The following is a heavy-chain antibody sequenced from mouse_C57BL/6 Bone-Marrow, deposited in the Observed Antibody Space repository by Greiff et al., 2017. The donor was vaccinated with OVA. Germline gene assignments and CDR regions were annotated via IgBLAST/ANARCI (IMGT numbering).Heavy chain of an antibody. D-gene: IGHD3-3*01. CDR3: ARGDSSPFAD. J-gene: IGHJ3*01. CDR2: INPSSGYT. CDR1: GYTFTSYT. Sequence: QVQLKQSGAELARPGASVKMSCKASGYTFTSYTMHWVKQRPGQGLEWIGYINPSSGYTKYNQKFKDKATLTADKSSSTAYMQLSSLTSEDSAVYYGARGDSSPFADWGQGTLVTVSA. V-gene: IGHV1-4*01.